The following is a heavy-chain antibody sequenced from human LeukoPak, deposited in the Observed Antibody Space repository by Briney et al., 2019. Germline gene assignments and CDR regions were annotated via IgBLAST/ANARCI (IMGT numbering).Heavy chain of an antibody. V-gene: IGHV4-34*01. J-gene: IGHJ6*02. D-gene: IGHD2-15*01. Sequence: PSETLSLTCAVYGGSFSGYYWSWIRQPPGKGLEWIGEINHSGSTNYNPSLKSRVTISVDTSKNQFSLKLSSVTAADTAVYYCVRVGPYCSGGSCYPYYYYYGMDVWGQGTTVTVSS. CDR1: GGSFSGYY. CDR3: VRVGPYCSGGSCYPYYYYYGMDV. CDR2: INHSGST.